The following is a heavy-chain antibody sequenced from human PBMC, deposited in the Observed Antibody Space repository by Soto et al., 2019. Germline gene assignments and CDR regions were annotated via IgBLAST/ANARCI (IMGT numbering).Heavy chain of an antibody. CDR1: GYTFTNFH. CDR3: ERSGLSMIKPFDS. Sequence: ASVKVSCKASGYTFTNFHISWVRQAPGQGLEWMGWINPYNLNTNYAQKLQGRVTMTTDTYTSTTYMELRSLRSDDKAVYYCERSGLSMIKPFDSWGQGTLVTVSS. D-gene: IGHD3-22*01. J-gene: IGHJ4*02. V-gene: IGHV1-18*01. CDR2: INPYNLNT.